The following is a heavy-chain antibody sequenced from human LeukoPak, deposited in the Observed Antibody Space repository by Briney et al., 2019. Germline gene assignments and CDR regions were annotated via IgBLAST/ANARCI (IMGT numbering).Heavy chain of an antibody. D-gene: IGHD6-19*01. Sequence: GGSLRLSCAASGFTFSNYAMNWVRQAPGEGLEWVSAISGSGGSTYYADSVKGRFTISRDNSKNTLYLQMNSLRAEDTAVYYCAKAPSGYSSGWYGNFDYWGQGTLVTVSS. CDR3: AKAPSGYSSGWYGNFDY. J-gene: IGHJ4*02. CDR1: GFTFSNYA. V-gene: IGHV3-23*01. CDR2: ISGSGGST.